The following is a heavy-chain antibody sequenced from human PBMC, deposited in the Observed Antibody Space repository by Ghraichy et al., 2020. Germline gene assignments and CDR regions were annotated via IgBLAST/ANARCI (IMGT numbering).Heavy chain of an antibody. V-gene: IGHV4-34*01. D-gene: IGHD3-10*01. CDR3: ARVAYYFGSGRFDS. Sequence: SQTLSLTCAVYGGSFSGYYWSWIHQPPGKGLEWIGEIDHSGSSNYNPSLESRVTISVDTSKNQFSLNLSSVTAADTAVYYCARVAYYFGSGRFDSWGQGTLVTVSS. CDR2: IDHSGSS. J-gene: IGHJ4*02. CDR1: GGSFSGYY.